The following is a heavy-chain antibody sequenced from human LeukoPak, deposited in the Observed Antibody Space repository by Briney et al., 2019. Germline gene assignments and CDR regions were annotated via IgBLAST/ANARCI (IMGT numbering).Heavy chain of an antibody. CDR3: VKDRMDGTYNFDY. CDR1: GGSFSGYY. CDR2: ISNDGYRK. Sequence: LSLTCAVYGGSFSGYYWSWIRQPPGKGLEWVALISNDGYRKYYDDSVKGRLTISRDNSKDRLYLQMNSLRTEDTAVYHCVKDRMDGTYNFDYWGQGTLVTVSS. V-gene: IGHV3-30*13. J-gene: IGHJ4*02. D-gene: IGHD5-24*01.